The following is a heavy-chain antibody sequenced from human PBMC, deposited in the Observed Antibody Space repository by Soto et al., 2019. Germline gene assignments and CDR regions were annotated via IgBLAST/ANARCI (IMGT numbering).Heavy chain of an antibody. CDR1: GFTFSCYG. CDR3: AKDQPLDSSGYSNQFDY. CDR2: ISYDGSNK. Sequence: SLRLYWPPSGFTFSCYGMHWVRQAPGKGLEWVAVISYDGSNKYYADSVKGRFTISRDNSKNTLYLQMNSLRAEDTAVYYCAKDQPLDSSGYSNQFDYWGQGTLVTVSS. J-gene: IGHJ4*02. V-gene: IGHV3-30*18. D-gene: IGHD3-22*01.